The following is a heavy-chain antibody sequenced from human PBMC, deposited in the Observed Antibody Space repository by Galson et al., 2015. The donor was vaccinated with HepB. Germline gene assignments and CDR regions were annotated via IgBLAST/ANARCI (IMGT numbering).Heavy chain of an antibody. J-gene: IGHJ4*02. V-gene: IGHV4-4*02. CDR3: ARGGPLFYANDY. CDR1: GGSISSGNW. CDR2: IYHSGTA. D-gene: IGHD5/OR15-5a*01. Sequence: LTCAVSGGSISSGNWWSWVRQPPGKGLEWIGEIYHSGTANYNPSLESRGTMSLGKSKNQISLKVTSVTAADTAVYYCARGGPLFYANDYWGQGTLVTVSS.